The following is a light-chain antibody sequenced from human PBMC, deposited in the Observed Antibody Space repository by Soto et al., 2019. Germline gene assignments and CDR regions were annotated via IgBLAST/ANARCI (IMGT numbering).Light chain of an antibody. J-gene: IGKJ5*01. V-gene: IGKV3D-20*02. Sequence: EIVLTQSPGTLSLSPGARATLSCRASQSISSIYFAWYQQKPGQAPRLLIYAATNRATGVPDRFSGSGAGADFTLTISSLEPEDFAVYYCQQRTSSITFGQGTRLEIK. CDR1: QSISSIY. CDR3: QQRTSSIT. CDR2: AAT.